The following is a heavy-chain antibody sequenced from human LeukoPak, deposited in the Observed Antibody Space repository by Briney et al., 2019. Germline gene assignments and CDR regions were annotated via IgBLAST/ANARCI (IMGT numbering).Heavy chain of an antibody. CDR3: ARDSGSQNY. Sequence: SETLSLTCAVYGGSFSGYYWSWIRQPPGKGLEWIGRIYTSGSTNYNPSLRSRVTMSVDTSKNQFSLKLSSVTAADTAVYYCARDSGSQNYWGQGTLVTVSS. J-gene: IGHJ4*02. CDR1: GGSFSGYY. V-gene: IGHV4-4*07. D-gene: IGHD1-26*01. CDR2: IYTSGST.